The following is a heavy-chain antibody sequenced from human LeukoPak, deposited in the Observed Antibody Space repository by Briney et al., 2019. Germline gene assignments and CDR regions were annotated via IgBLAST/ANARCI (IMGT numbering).Heavy chain of an antibody. V-gene: IGHV4-39*02. CDR3: VTDVTQYGSGWRPNHH. Sequence: PSETLSLTCAVSGDSISRSTFYWGRIRQPPGKGLEWIGCISYFGSTYYHPSLKSRITISVDTSKNHFSLNLSSVTATDTGVYYCVTDVTQYGSGWRPNHHWGQGTLVTVCS. J-gene: IGHJ5*02. CDR2: ISYFGST. CDR1: GDSISRSTFY. D-gene: IGHD6-19*01.